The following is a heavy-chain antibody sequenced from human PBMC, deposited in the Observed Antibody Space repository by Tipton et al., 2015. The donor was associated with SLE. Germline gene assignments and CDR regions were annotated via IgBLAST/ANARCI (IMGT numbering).Heavy chain of an antibody. CDR2: IWYDGSNK. Sequence: RSLRLSCAASGFTFSTYGMHWVRQAPGKGLEWVAVIWYDGSNKYYADSVKGRFTISRDDSKKTLYLQMNSLRAEDSAVYYCAREESMTYDDALDLWGQGTMVTVSS. CDR3: AREESMTYDDALDL. J-gene: IGHJ3*01. CDR1: GFTFSTYG. V-gene: IGHV3-33*01. D-gene: IGHD2/OR15-2a*01.